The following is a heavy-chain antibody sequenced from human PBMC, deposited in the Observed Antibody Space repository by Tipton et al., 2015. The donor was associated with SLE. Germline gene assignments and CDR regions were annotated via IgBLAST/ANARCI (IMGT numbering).Heavy chain of an antibody. CDR3: ARQRIAARPGPDGWFDP. Sequence: TLSLTCAVSGGSFSGYSWSWIRQPPGKGLEWIGKINHSGSTNYNSSLKSRVTIPVDTSKNQFSLKLSSVTAADTAVYYCARQRIAARPGPDGWFDPWGQGTLVTVSS. J-gene: IGHJ5*02. CDR2: INHSGST. V-gene: IGHV4-34*01. CDR1: GGSFSGYS. D-gene: IGHD6-6*01.